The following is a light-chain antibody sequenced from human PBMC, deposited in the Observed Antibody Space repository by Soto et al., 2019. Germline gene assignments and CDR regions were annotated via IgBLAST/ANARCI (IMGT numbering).Light chain of an antibody. CDR3: QVYGPSPPIT. J-gene: IGKJ5*01. CDR2: GAS. V-gene: IGKV3-20*01. Sequence: EIVLTQSPGTLSLSPGERGSLSCRASQSVSSSYLAWYQQKPGQAPRLLIYGASSRATGIPDRFTGSGSGTDFTLTISRLEPEDFAVFYCQVYGPSPPITFGQGTRLEIK. CDR1: QSVSSSY.